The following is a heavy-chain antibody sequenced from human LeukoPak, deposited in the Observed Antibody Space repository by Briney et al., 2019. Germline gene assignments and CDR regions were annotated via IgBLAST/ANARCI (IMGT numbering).Heavy chain of an antibody. Sequence: PGGSLRLSCAASGFSFDDYGMSWVRQAPGKGLEWVSGINWNGGSTGYADSVKGRFTIFRDNAKNSLSLQMNSLRVEDTALYYCARDGSVGSYYYYMDVWGKGTTVTVSS. D-gene: IGHD1-26*01. J-gene: IGHJ6*03. CDR1: GFSFDDYG. CDR3: ARDGSVGSYYYYMDV. V-gene: IGHV3-20*04. CDR2: INWNGGST.